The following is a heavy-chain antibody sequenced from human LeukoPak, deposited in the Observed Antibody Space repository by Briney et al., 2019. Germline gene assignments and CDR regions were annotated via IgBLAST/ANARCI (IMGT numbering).Heavy chain of an antibody. Sequence: GESLKISCQVSGYSFINYWIGWVRQMPGKGLESMGIIYPADSDTRYSPSFQGQVTISADKSISTAYLQWSSLKASDTAMYYCAGGSGSYYGWFDYWGQGTLVTVSS. V-gene: IGHV5-51*01. CDR3: AGGSGSYYGWFDY. CDR1: GYSFINYW. J-gene: IGHJ4*02. D-gene: IGHD1-26*01. CDR2: IYPADSDT.